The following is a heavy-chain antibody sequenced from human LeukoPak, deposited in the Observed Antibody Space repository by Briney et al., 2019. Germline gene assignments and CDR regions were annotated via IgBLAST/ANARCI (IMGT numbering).Heavy chain of an antibody. D-gene: IGHD1-26*01. J-gene: IGHJ4*02. CDR1: GGSIRSGGYY. Sequence: TSEPLSLTCTVSGGSIRSGGYYWSWIRQHPGKGLEWIGYIYYSGSTYYNPSLKSRVTISVDTSKNQFSLKLSSVTAADTAVYYCARDGAQGSFDYWGQGTLVTVSS. CDR2: IYYSGST. V-gene: IGHV4-31*03. CDR3: ARDGAQGSFDY.